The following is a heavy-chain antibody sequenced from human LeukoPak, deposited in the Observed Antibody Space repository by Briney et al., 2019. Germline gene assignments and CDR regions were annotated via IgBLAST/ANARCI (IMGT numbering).Heavy chain of an antibody. CDR3: TTDTWYSAGH. V-gene: IGHV3-7*03. Sequence: GGSLRLSCTASGFIFSGSWMAWIRQAPGKGLEWVAIIKKDGSEKYYVDSMKGRFTTSRDNAKNSLFLQMNSLRAEDTAIYYCTTDTWYSAGHWGQGTLVTVSS. D-gene: IGHD2-15*01. CDR2: IKKDGSEK. CDR1: GFIFSGSW. J-gene: IGHJ4*02.